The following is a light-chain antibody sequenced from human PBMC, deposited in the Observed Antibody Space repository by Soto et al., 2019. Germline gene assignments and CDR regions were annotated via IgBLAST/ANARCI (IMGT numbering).Light chain of an antibody. J-gene: IGLJ1*01. V-gene: IGLV2-14*01. Sequence: QSVLTQPASVSGTPGQSITISCIGSNSDIGIYDFVSWYQHHPGRAPKLIVSEVSHRPSGVSNRFSGSKSGNTASLTISGLQSEDEADYYCISYTSDDVRYVFGTGAKLTVL. CDR1: NSDIGIYDF. CDR3: ISYTSDDVRYV. CDR2: EVS.